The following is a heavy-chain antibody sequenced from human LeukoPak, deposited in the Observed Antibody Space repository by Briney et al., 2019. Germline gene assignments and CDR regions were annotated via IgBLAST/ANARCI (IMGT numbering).Heavy chain of an antibody. Sequence: ASVKVSCKVSGYTLTQLAIHWVRQAPGKGLEWMGGFDPEDGETVYAQKFQDRVTMTEDTSTDTASMELPSLASEDTAVYYCATQARGYFYYWGQGTLVTVSS. J-gene: IGHJ4*02. V-gene: IGHV1-24*01. CDR3: ATQARGYFYY. CDR1: GYTLTQLA. CDR2: FDPEDGET.